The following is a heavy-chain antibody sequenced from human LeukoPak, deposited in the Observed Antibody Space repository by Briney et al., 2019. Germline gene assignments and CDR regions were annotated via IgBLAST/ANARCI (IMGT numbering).Heavy chain of an antibody. Sequence: GGSLRLSCAASGFTFSSHAMSWVRQAPGKGLDGVSAISGSGGSTYYADSVKGRLTNTRDNSKNTRYLQMNSPRADDTAVYYCAKAVAGAGLAYFDYWGQGTLVTVSS. CDR3: AKAVAGAGLAYFDY. CDR1: GFTFSSHA. CDR2: ISGSGGST. V-gene: IGHV3-23*01. J-gene: IGHJ4*02. D-gene: IGHD6-19*01.